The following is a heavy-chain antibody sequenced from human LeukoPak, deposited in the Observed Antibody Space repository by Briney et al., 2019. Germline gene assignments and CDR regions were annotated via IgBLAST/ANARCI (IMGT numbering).Heavy chain of an antibody. CDR1: GFTFSSHS. CDR2: IGLDGAQK. D-gene: IGHD5-24*01. V-gene: IGHV3-7*01. J-gene: IGHJ4*02. Sequence: GGSLRLSCAASGFTFSSHSMGWVRQAPGKGLECVATIGLDGAQKDFVDSVKGRFTLSRDDAKNSLFLEMNRLRVEDTAVYYCARWRGLQSEFDCWGQGTLVTVSS. CDR3: ARWRGLQSEFDC.